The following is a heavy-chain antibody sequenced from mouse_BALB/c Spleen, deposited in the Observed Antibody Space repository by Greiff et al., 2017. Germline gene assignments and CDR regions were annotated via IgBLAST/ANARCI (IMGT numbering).Heavy chain of an antibody. CDR1: GYSFPSYW. J-gene: IGHJ4*01. CDR2: IYPGNSDT. D-gene: IGHD2-4*01. V-gene: IGHV1-5*01. Sequence: VQLQQSGTVLARPGASVKMSCKASGYSFPSYWMHWVKQRPGQGLEWIGAIYPGNSDTSYNQKFKGKAKLTAVTSASTAYMELSSLTNADSAVYYCTPTMITKLNYAMDYWGQGTSVTVAS. CDR3: TPTMITKLNYAMDY.